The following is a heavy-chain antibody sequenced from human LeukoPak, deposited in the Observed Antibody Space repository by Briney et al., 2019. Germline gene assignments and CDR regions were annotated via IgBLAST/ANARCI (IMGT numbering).Heavy chain of an antibody. D-gene: IGHD1-26*01. J-gene: IGHJ4*02. V-gene: IGHV3-53*01. CDR3: ARGSTPYSGSYIDY. Sequence: GGSLRLSCAASGFTVSGKYMNWVRQAPGKGLEWVSVIYSGGSTYYADSVKGRFTISRDNSKNTLYLQMNSLRAEDTAAYYCARGSTPYSGSYIDYWGQGTLVTVSS. CDR2: IYSGGST. CDR1: GFTVSGKY.